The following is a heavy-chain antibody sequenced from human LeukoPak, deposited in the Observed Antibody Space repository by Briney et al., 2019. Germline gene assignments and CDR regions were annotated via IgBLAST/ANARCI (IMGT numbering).Heavy chain of an antibody. CDR2: IRSKAYGGTT. J-gene: IGHJ4*02. V-gene: IGHV3-49*03. Sequence: GGSLRLSCAASGFTFSSYRMSWFRQAPGKGLEWVGFIRSKAYGGTTEYAASVKGRFTISRDDSKSIAYLQMNSLKTEDTAVYYCTREPPGTMIVVVTDYFDYWGQGTLVTVSS. CDR3: TREPPGTMIVVVTDYFDY. D-gene: IGHD3-22*01. CDR1: GFTFSSYR.